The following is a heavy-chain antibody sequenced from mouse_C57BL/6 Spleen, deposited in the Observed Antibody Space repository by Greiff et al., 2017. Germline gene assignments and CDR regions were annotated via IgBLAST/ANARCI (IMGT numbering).Heavy chain of an antibody. CDR3: ARSGYGRGYSMDY. Sequence: VQLLQSGAELMKPGASVKLSCKATGYTFTGYWIEWVKQRPGHGLEWIGEILPGSGSTNNNEKFKGKATFTAATSSNTAYMQLSSLTTEESAIYYCARSGYGRGYSMDYWGQGTSVTVSS. CDR2: ILPGSGST. CDR1: GYTFTGYW. V-gene: IGHV1-9*01. J-gene: IGHJ4*01. D-gene: IGHD1-1*01.